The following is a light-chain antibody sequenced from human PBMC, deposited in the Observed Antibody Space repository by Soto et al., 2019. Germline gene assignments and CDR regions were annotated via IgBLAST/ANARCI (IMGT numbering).Light chain of an antibody. V-gene: IGLV2-8*01. Sequence: QSALTQPPSASGSPGQSVTISCTGTSSDVGGYNYVSWYQQYPGKAPKLVIYEVTKRPSGVPDRFSGSKSGNTASLTVSGLQAEDEGEYYCSSHAGRNNVVFGGGTKVTVL. J-gene: IGLJ2*01. CDR3: SSHAGRNNVV. CDR2: EVT. CDR1: SSDVGGYNY.